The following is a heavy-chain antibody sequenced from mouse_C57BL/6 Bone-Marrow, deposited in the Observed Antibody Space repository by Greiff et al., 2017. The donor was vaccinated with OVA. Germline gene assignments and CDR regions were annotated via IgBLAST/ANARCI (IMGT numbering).Heavy chain of an antibody. CDR1: GYTFTSYW. CDR2: IDPSDSYT. Sequence: VQLQQSGAELVKPGASVKLSCKASGYTFTSYWMQWVKQRPGQGLEWIGEIDPSDSYTNYNQKFKGKATLTVDTSSSTAYMQLSSLTSEDSAVYYCAREEVDYWGQGTTLTVSS. V-gene: IGHV1-50*01. J-gene: IGHJ2*01. CDR3: AREEVDY.